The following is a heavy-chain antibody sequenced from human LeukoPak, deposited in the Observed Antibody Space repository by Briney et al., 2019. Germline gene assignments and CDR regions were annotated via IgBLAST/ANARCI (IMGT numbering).Heavy chain of an antibody. CDR1: GYSFTSYW. V-gene: IGHV5-51*01. D-gene: IGHD6-19*01. J-gene: IGHJ6*02. CDR3: ARSAVAGTTKDGMDV. CDR2: IYPGDSDT. Sequence: GESLKISCKGSGYSFTSYWIGWVRQIPGKGLEWMGIIYPGDSDTRYSPSFQGQVTISADKSISTAYLQWSSLKASDTAMYYCARSAVAGTTKDGMDVWGQGTTVTVSS.